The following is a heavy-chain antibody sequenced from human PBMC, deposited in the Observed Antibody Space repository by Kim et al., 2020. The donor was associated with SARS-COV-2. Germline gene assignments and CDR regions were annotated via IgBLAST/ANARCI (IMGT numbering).Heavy chain of an antibody. CDR2: ISYSGST. V-gene: IGHV4-30-4*01. Sequence: SETLSLTCTVSSGSISNSDYYWSWIRQPPGKGLEWIGYISYSGSTYYNASLKSRITIYIDTSKNQFYLELRSVTAADTAVYYCARDRGAVHRGVYYYGLDVWGQGTTVTVSS. CDR1: SGSISNSDYY. D-gene: IGHD2-8*01. J-gene: IGHJ6*02. CDR3: ARDRGAVHRGVYYYGLDV.